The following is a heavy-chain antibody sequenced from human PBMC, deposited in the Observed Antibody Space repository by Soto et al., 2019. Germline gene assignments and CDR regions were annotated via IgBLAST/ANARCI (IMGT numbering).Heavy chain of an antibody. CDR2: IIPIFGTA. CDR3: ARSGYCSSTSCSAEYFQH. CDR1: GGTFSSYA. V-gene: IGHV1-69*13. Sequence: ASVKVSCKASGGTFSSYAISWVRQAPGQGLEWMGGIIPIFGTANYAQKFQGRVRITADESTSTAYMELSSLRSEDTAVYYCARSGYCSSTSCSAEYFQHWGQGTLVTVSS. D-gene: IGHD2-2*01. J-gene: IGHJ1*01.